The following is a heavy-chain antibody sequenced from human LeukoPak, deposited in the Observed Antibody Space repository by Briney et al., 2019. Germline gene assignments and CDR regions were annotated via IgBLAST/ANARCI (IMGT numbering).Heavy chain of an antibody. CDR1: GGSISSSSYC. CDR3: ARSLHYIVVLDY. V-gene: IGHV4-39*01. J-gene: IGHJ4*02. CDR2: IYYSGST. Sequence: SETLSLTCTVSGGSISSSSYCWGWIRQPPGKGLEWIGSIYYSGSTYYNPSLKSRVTISVDTSKNQFSLKLSSVTAADTAVYYCARSLHYIVVLDYWGQGTLVTVSS. D-gene: IGHD3-22*01.